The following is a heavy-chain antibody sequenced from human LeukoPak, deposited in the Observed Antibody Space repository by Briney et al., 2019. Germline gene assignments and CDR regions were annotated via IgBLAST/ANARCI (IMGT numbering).Heavy chain of an antibody. CDR1: GFTFSNYW. Sequence: GGSLRLSCAASGFTFSNYWMHWVRQAPGKGLVWVSRIISDGSSTSFADSVKGRFTISRDNAKNTLYLQMNSLRAEDTAFYYCAKDRSFIGLDIWGQGTMVIVSS. CDR2: IISDGSST. D-gene: IGHD1-26*01. V-gene: IGHV3-74*01. J-gene: IGHJ3*02. CDR3: AKDRSFIGLDI.